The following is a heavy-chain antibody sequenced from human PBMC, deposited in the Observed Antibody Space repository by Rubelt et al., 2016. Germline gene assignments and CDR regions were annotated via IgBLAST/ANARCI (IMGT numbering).Heavy chain of an antibody. CDR2: ISYSGST. J-gene: IGHJ3*02. CDR3: ARGGVSCTNGVCEQNDAFDI. D-gene: IGHD2-8*01. Sequence: SLTCTVSGGSISSYYWSWIRQPPGKGLEWIGYISYSGSTYYNPSLKSRVTISVDTSKNQFSLKLSSVTAADTAVYYCARGGVSCTNGVCEQNDAFDIWGQGTMVTVSS. V-gene: IGHV4-59*12. CDR1: GGSISSYY.